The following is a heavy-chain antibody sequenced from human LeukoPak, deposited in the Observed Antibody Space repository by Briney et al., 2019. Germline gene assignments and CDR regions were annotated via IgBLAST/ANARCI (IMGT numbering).Heavy chain of an antibody. CDR2: ISSSSSYI. D-gene: IGHD3-9*01. CDR3: ARDFDWLLDY. CDR1: GFTFSSYG. J-gene: IGHJ4*02. V-gene: IGHV3-21*01. Sequence: GGSLRLSCAASGFTFSSYGMNWVRQAPRKGLEWVSSISSSSSYIYYADSVKGRFTISRDNAKNSLYLQMNSLRAEDTAVYYCARDFDWLLDYWGQGTLVTVSS.